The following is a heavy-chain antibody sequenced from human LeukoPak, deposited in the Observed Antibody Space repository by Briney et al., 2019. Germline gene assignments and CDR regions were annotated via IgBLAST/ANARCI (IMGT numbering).Heavy chain of an antibody. D-gene: IGHD5-18*01. CDR2: ISSNGGST. Sequence: GGSLRLSCSASGFTFSSYAMHWVRQAPGKGLEYVSAISSNGGSTYYADSVKGRFTISRDNSKNTLYLQMSSLRAEDTAVYYCVKDKGIQLWPSFDYWGQGTLVTVSP. CDR3: VKDKGIQLWPSFDY. V-gene: IGHV3-64D*06. CDR1: GFTFSSYA. J-gene: IGHJ4*02.